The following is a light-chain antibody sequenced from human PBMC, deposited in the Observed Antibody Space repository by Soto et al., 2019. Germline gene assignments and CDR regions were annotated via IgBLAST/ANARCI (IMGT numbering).Light chain of an antibody. CDR3: SSYTSSSTYV. Sequence: QSALTQPASVSGSPGQSITISCTGTSSDVGGYNYVSWSQQHPGKAPQLMIYVVSNRPSGVSNRFSGSKSGNTASLTISGLQAEDEADYYCSSYTSSSTYVFGTGTKVTVL. J-gene: IGLJ1*01. CDR1: SSDVGGYNY. V-gene: IGLV2-14*01. CDR2: VVS.